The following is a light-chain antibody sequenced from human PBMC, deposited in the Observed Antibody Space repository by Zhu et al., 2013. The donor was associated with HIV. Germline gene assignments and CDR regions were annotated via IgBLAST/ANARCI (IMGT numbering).Light chain of an antibody. V-gene: IGLV1-40*01. CDR3: AAWDDSLSGVV. CDR2: GNT. J-gene: IGLJ2*01. Sequence: QSVLTQPPSMSGAPGQRVTISCTGSSSNIGAGYDVHWYQQLPGTAPKLLIYGNTNRPSGVPDRFSGSKSGTSGSLAISGLRSEDEADYYCAAWDDSLSGVVFGGGTKLTVL. CDR1: SSNIGAGYD.